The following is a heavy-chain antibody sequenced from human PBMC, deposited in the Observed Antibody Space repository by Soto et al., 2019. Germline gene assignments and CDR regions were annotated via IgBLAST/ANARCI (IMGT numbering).Heavy chain of an antibody. J-gene: IGHJ5*02. CDR3: AKDLGHYGSGSYYSNWFDP. D-gene: IGHD3-10*01. CDR1: GFTFSSYA. V-gene: IGHV3-23*01. CDR2: ISGSGGST. Sequence: PGGSLRLSCAASGFTFSSYAMSWVRQAPGKGLEWVSAISGSGGSTYYADYVKGRFTISRDNSKNTLYLQMKSLRAEDTAVYYCAKDLGHYGSGSYYSNWFDPWGQGTLVTVSS.